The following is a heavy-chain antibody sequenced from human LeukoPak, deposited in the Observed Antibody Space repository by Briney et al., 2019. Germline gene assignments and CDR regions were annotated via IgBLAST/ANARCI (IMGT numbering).Heavy chain of an antibody. V-gene: IGHV6-1*01. CDR1: GDSVSSNSAA. CDR2: TYYRSKLYN. CDR3: ARATIVVVPAAIWVYYYYMDV. Sequence: SQTLSLTCAISGDSVSSNSAAWNWIRQSPSRGLEWLGRTYYRSKLYNDYAVSVKSRITINPDTSKNQFSLQLNSVTPEDTAVYYCARATIVVVPAAIWVYYYYMDVWGKGTTVTVSS. J-gene: IGHJ6*03. D-gene: IGHD2-2*01.